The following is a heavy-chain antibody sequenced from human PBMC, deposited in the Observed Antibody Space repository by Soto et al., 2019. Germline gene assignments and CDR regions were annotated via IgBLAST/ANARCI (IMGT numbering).Heavy chain of an antibody. CDR1: GFTFSSSD. CDR3: ARRTVTTYHYFDY. CDR2: IDTGTRHV. Sequence: EVQVVESGGGLVKPGGSLRLSCAASGFTFSSSDMNWVRQAPGKGLEWVSSIDTGTRHVYYADSVRGRFTISRDDAKNSPYLQMNSLRVEDTALYYCARRTVTTYHYFDYWGQGTLVTVSS. V-gene: IGHV3-21*01. J-gene: IGHJ4*02. D-gene: IGHD4-17*01.